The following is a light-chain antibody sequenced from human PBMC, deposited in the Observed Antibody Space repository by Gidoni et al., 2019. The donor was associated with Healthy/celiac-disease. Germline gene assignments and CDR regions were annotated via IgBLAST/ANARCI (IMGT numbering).Light chain of an antibody. CDR3: SSYTSSSTLV. CDR1: SSDFGGYNY. CDR2: EVR. J-gene: IGLJ3*02. Sequence: SALTQPASVSASPGQSITISCTGTSSDFGGYNYVSWYQQHPGKAPKVMIYEVRNRPSGVPDRFSGSKSGNTASLTISGLQAEDEADYYCSSYTSSSTLVFGGGTKLTVL. V-gene: IGLV2-14*01.